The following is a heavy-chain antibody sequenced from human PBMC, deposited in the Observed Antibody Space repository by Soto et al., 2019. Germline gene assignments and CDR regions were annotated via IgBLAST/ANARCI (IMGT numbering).Heavy chain of an antibody. J-gene: IGHJ6*02. CDR2: IFYSGST. Sequence: PSETLSLTCTVSGGSISSSSYYWGWIRQPPGKGLEWIGSIFYSGSTYYNPSLKSRVTISVDTSKNQFSLKLTSVTAADTAVYYCAKDEGTAMPLSYYYYGMDVWGQGTTVTVSS. V-gene: IGHV4-39*02. CDR3: AKDEGTAMPLSYYYYGMDV. CDR1: GGSISSSSYY. D-gene: IGHD5-18*01.